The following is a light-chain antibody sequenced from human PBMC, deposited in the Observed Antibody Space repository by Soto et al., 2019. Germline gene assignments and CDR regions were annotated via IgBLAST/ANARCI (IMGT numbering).Light chain of an antibody. CDR1: QDISSY. V-gene: IGKV1-9*01. CDR3: QQLNSYPSLT. Sequence: DIQLTQSPSFLSASVGDRVTITCRASQDISSYLAWYQQKPGKAPKLLIYAASTLQGGVPSRFSGSGSGTEFTLTISSLQPEDFATYYCQQLNSYPSLTFGQGTRLEMK. CDR2: AAS. J-gene: IGKJ5*01.